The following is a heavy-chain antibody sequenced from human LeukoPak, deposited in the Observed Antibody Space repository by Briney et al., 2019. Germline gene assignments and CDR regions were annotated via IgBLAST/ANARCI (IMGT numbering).Heavy chain of an antibody. V-gene: IGHV7-4-1*02. J-gene: IGHJ6*03. CDR1: GYTFTSYA. CDR2: INTNTGNP. D-gene: IGHD2-15*01. Sequence: ASVKVSCKASGYTFTSYAMNWVRQAPGQGLEWMGWINTNTGNPTYAQGFTGRFVFSLDISVSTAYLQISSLKAEDTAVYYCARGGYCSGGSCYGYYYYYMDVWGKGTTVTVSS. CDR3: ARGGYCSGGSCYGYYYYYMDV.